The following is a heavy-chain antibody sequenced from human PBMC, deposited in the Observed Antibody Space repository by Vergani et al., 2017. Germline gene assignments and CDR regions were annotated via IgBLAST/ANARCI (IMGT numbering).Heavy chain of an antibody. Sequence: QVQLVESGGGLVKPGGSLRLSCAASGFTFSDYYMSWIRQAPGKGLEWVSYISSSSSYTNYADSVKGRFTISRDNAKNSLYLQMNSLRAEDTAVYYCARAPGIAVAGRWFDPWGQGTLVTVSS. D-gene: IGHD6-19*01. V-gene: IGHV3-11*05. CDR1: GFTFSDYY. J-gene: IGHJ5*02. CDR3: ARAPGIAVAGRWFDP. CDR2: ISSSSSYT.